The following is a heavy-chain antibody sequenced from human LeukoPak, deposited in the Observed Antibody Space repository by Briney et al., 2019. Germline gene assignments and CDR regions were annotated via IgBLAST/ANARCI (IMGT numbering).Heavy chain of an antibody. Sequence: KPSETLSFTCTVSGGSISSYYWSWIRQPPGKGLEWIGYIYYSGSTNYNPSLKSRVTISVDTSKNQFSLKLSSVTAADTAVYYCARHWYFDYIDYWGQGTLVTVSS. CDR3: ARHWYFDYIDY. D-gene: IGHD3-9*01. J-gene: IGHJ4*02. CDR1: GGSISSYY. CDR2: IYYSGST. V-gene: IGHV4-59*08.